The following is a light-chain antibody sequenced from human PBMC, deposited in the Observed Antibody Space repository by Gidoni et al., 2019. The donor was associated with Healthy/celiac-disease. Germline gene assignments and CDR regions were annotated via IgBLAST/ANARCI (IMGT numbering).Light chain of an antibody. CDR1: NLGVKY. J-gene: IGLJ2*01. V-gene: IGLV3-1*01. Sequence: SYELTQPPSVSVSPGQTASITCSGDNLGVKYACWYQQKPGQSPVLVIYEDRKRPPGLPERFSGSNSGNTATLTISGTQAMDEADYYCQAWDSSYVLFGGGTKLTVL. CDR2: EDR. CDR3: QAWDSSYVL.